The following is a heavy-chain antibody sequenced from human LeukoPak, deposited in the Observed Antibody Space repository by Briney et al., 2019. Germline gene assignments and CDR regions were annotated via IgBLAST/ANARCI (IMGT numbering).Heavy chain of an antibody. CDR3: ARERYTAYGNFDY. V-gene: IGHV1-2*02. Sequence: ASVKVSCKASGYTFTNHPMHWVRQAPGQGLEWMGWINPNSGATNYVQKFQGRVTMTRDPSISAAYMELSGLRADDTAVYYCARERYTAYGNFDYWGQGTQVTVSS. CDR1: GYTFTNHP. CDR2: INPNSGAT. D-gene: IGHD5-12*01. J-gene: IGHJ4*02.